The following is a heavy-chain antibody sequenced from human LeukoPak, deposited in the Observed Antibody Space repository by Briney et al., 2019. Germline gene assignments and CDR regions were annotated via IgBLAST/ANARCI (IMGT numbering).Heavy chain of an antibody. Sequence: SSETLSLACAVYGGSFSGYYWSWIRQPPGKGLEWIGEINHSGSTNYNPSLKSRVTISVNTSKNQFSLKPSSVTAADTAVYYCARGKRPAYYYGMDVWGQGTTVTVSS. CDR2: INHSGST. CDR1: GGSFSGYY. V-gene: IGHV4-34*01. J-gene: IGHJ6*02. CDR3: ARGKRPAYYYGMDV. D-gene: IGHD2-2*01.